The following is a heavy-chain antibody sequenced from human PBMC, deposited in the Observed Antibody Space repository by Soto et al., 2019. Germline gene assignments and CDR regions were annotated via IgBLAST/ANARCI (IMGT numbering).Heavy chain of an antibody. D-gene: IGHD3-3*01. J-gene: IGHJ4*02. CDR1: GGSFSGYY. Sequence: VQLQQWGAGLLKPSETLSLTCAVYGGSFSGYYWSWIRQPPGKGLEWIGEINHSGSTNYNPSLKSRVTISVDTSKNQFSLKLSSVTAADTAVYYCARSRAGVVVNWGQGTLVTVSS. V-gene: IGHV4-34*01. CDR3: ARSRAGVVVN. CDR2: INHSGST.